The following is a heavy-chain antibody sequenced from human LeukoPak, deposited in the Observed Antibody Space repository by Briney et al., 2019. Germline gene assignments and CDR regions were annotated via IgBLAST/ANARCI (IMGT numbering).Heavy chain of an antibody. CDR3: ARDCLLRFCTH. CDR1: GGSISSGSYY. V-gene: IGHV4-61*02. Sequence: SETLSLTCTVSGGSISSGSYYWSWIRQPAGKGLEWIGRIHTSGSTNYNPSLKSRVTISVDTSKNQFSLKLSSVTAADTSVYYCARDCLLRFCTHWGQGTLVTVSS. J-gene: IGHJ4*02. CDR2: IHTSGST. D-gene: IGHD3-3*01.